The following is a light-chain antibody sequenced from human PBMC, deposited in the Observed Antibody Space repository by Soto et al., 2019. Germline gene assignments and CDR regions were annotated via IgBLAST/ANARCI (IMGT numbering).Light chain of an antibody. CDR1: QSVSSY. J-gene: IGKJ3*01. CDR2: DAS. V-gene: IGKV3-11*01. Sequence: EIVLTQSPATLSLSPGERATLSCRASQSVSSYLVWYQQKPGQAPRLLIYDASNRATGIPARFSGSGSGTDFTLTISSLEPEDFAVYYCQQRSNWPPFTFGPGTKVDIK. CDR3: QQRSNWPPFT.